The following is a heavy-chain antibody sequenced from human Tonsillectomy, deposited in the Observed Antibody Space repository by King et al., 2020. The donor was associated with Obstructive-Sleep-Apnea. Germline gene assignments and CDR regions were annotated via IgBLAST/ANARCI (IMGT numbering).Heavy chain of an antibody. CDR3: AKDRDWVAVPYSLGFDY. J-gene: IGHJ4*02. D-gene: IGHD6-19*01. V-gene: IGHV3-30*02. Sequence: VQLVESGGGVVQPGRSLRLSCAASGFTFSSYGMHWVRQAPGKGLEWVAFIRYVGSNKYYADSVKGRFTISRDNSKNTLYLQMNSLRAEDTAVYYCAKDRDWVAVPYSLGFDYWGQGTLVTVSS. CDR1: GFTFSSYG. CDR2: IRYVGSNK.